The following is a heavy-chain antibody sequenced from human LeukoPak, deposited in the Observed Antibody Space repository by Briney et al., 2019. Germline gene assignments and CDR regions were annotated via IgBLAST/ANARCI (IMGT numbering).Heavy chain of an antibody. CDR2: ISGNGGST. Sequence: GGSLRFSCAASGFTFSDFAMNWVRQAPGKGLEWVTAISGNGGSTYYADSVKGRFSISRDNSKNTLFLRMNSPTAEDTGVYYCAKARSAVVEAATNYWGQGTRVTVSS. D-gene: IGHD2-15*01. CDR3: AKARSAVVEAATNY. CDR1: GFTFSDFA. J-gene: IGHJ4*02. V-gene: IGHV3-23*01.